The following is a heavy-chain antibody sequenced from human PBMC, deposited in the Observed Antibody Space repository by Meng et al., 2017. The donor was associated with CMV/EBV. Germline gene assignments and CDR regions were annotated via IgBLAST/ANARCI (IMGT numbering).Heavy chain of an antibody. Sequence: GESLKISCAASGFTFSTYAMSWVRQAPGKGLEWVSAIRGSGTSTYYADSVKGRFTISRDNSKNTLYLQMNSLRAEDTAVYYCARDPNLLAYYYDSSGWYWGQGTLVTVSS. CDR1: GFTFSTYA. CDR2: IRGSGTST. D-gene: IGHD3-22*01. V-gene: IGHV3-23*01. CDR3: ARDPNLLAYYYDSSGWY. J-gene: IGHJ4*02.